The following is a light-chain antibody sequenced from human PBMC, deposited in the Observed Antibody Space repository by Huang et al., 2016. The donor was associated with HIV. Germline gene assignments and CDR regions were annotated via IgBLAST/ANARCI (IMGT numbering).Light chain of an antibody. CDR1: QRVSSN. V-gene: IGKV3-15*01. J-gene: IGKJ3*01. CDR2: GAS. CDR3: QQNNNWPPLFT. Sequence: DIVMTQSPATLSASAGERATLSCRASQRVSSNVAWYQQKPGQAPRLLIYGASTRATGIPARFSGSGSGTEFTLTISSLQSECFAVYYCQQNNNWPPLFTFGPDQSGYQT.